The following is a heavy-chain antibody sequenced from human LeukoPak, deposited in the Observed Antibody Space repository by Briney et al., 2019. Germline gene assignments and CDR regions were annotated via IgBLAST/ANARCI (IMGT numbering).Heavy chain of an antibody. D-gene: IGHD6-13*01. CDR3: ARGEVWPQLAVDY. J-gene: IGHJ4*02. CDR2: ICRDGGDP. V-gene: IGHV3-64*01. CDR1: GFTFSNAA. Sequence: RGSLRLSCAASGFTFSNAAMHGVRQAPRKGLEYVSAICRDGGDPYYTNSSKGRFPIPREHSKNTFPLQVGILTVEDLAVYYCARGEVWPQLAVDYWGQGTLVTVSS.